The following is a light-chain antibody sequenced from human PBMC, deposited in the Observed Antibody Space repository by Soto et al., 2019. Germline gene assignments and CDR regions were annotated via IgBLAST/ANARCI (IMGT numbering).Light chain of an antibody. CDR1: QSVSRN. CDR2: GAS. J-gene: IGKJ2*01. CDR3: QQYNKWPRT. Sequence: EMVMTQSPATLSVSPGERATLSCRASQSVSRNLAWYQQKPGQAPRLLIYGASTRATGIPARFSGSGSGTEFTLTISSLQSEDFAVYYCQQYNKWPRTFGQGTKLEIK. V-gene: IGKV3-15*01.